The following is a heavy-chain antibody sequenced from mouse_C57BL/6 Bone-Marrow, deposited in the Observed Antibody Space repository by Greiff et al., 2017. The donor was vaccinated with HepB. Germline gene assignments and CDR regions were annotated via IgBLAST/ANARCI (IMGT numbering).Heavy chain of an antibody. CDR1: GYTFTDHT. CDR2: IYPRDGST. CDR3: ARSSSYYSNYVFYAMDY. V-gene: IGHV1-78*01. D-gene: IGHD2-5*01. J-gene: IGHJ4*01. Sequence: VKLLESDAELVKPGASVKISCKVSGYTFTDHTIHWMKQSPEQCLEWIGYIYPRDGSTKYNEKFKGKATLTADKSSSTAYMQLNSLTSEDSAVYFCARSSSYYSNYVFYAMDYWGQGTSVTVSS.